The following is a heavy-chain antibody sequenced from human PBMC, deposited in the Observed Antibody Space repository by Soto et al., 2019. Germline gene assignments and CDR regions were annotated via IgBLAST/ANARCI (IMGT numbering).Heavy chain of an antibody. Sequence: QVQLQESGPGLVKPSETLSLTCSVSGGSISSYYWSWIRQPPGKGREWIGYIFYSGRSGSTNHNPSLKSRVTISVDTSKNQFSLKLSSVTAADTAVYYCARTALGWFDPWGQGTLVTVSS. CDR1: GGSISSYY. CDR3: ARTALGWFDP. D-gene: IGHD2-21*02. J-gene: IGHJ5*02. V-gene: IGHV4-59*01. CDR2: IFYSGRSGST.